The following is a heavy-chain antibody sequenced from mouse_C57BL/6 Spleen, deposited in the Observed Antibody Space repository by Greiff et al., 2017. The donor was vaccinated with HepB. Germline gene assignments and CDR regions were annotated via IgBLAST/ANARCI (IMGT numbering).Heavy chain of an antibody. CDR1: GYTFTSYG. CDR3: ARRAYGSSYYYAMDC. D-gene: IGHD1-1*01. V-gene: IGHV1-81*01. Sequence: VQLQQSGAELARPGASVKLSCKASGYTFTSYGISWVKQRTGQGLEWIGEIYPRSGNTYYNEKFKGKATLTADKSSSTAYMELRSLTSEDSAVYFCARRAYGSSYYYAMDCWGQGTSVTVSS. J-gene: IGHJ4*01. CDR2: IYPRSGNT.